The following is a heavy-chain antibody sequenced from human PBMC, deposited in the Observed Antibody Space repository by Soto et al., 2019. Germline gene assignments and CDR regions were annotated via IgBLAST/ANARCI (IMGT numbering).Heavy chain of an antibody. CDR2: VIPVFNTS. CDR3: ERGDEMTAVTIFEY. D-gene: IGHD4-17*01. V-gene: IGHV1-69*01. J-gene: IGHJ4*02. CDR1: GGAFGRYS. Sequence: QVQLEQSGPEVRRPGTSVKVSCKASGGAFGRYSVSWVRQAPGQGLEWIGGVIPVFNTSNYSLKFQGRVAISADESASTVFMELRGLRAEDTALYYCERGDEMTAVTIFEYWGQGTQVTVSS.